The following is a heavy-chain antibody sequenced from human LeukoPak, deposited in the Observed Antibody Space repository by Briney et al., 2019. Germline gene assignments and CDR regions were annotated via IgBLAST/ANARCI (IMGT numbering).Heavy chain of an antibody. D-gene: IGHD6-13*01. CDR3: AKVGTIAAAGTYNPYNWFDP. J-gene: IGHJ5*02. CDR1: GFTFSSYG. Sequence: GGSLRLSCAASGFTFSSYGMHWVRQAPGKGLEWVAFIRYDGSNKYYADSVKGRFTISRDNSKNTLYLQMNSLRAEDTAVYYCAKVGTIAAAGTYNPYNWFDPWGQGTLVTVSS. CDR2: IRYDGSNK. V-gene: IGHV3-30*02.